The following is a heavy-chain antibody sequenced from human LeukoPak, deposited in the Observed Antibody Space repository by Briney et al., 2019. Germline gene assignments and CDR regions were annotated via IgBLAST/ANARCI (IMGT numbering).Heavy chain of an antibody. Sequence: AASVKVSCKASGYTFTSYGISWVRQAPGQGLEWMGWISAYNGNTNYAQKLQGRVTMTTDTSTSTAYMELRSLRSDDTAVYYCAVAQPSSSGIAAAGMFDPWGQGTLVTVSS. CDR2: ISAYNGNT. CDR3: AVAQPSSSGIAAAGMFDP. J-gene: IGHJ5*02. CDR1: GYTFTSYG. V-gene: IGHV1-18*04. D-gene: IGHD6-13*01.